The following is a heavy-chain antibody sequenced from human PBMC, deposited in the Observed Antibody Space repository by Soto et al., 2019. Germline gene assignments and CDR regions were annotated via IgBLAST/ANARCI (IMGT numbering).Heavy chain of an antibody. CDR3: AKDVTTGTGYYGMDV. CDR1: GFTFDDYA. CDR2: ISWNSGSM. J-gene: IGHJ6*02. V-gene: IGHV3-9*01. D-gene: IGHD1-1*01. Sequence: SLRLSCAASGFTFDDYAMHWVRQSPGKGLEWVSGISWNSGSMGYADSVKGRFTISRDNAKNSLYLQMNSLRAEDTALYYCAKDVTTGTGYYGMDVWGQGTTVTVS.